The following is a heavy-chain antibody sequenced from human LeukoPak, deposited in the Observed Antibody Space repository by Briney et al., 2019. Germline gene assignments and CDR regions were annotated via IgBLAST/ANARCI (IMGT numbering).Heavy chain of an antibody. CDR2: ISYDGSNK. CDR3: AREVVPDSIVGATGMDY. Sequence: PGRSLRLSCAASGFTFSSYAMHWVRQAPGKGLEWVAVISYDGSNKYYADSVKGRFTISRDNSKNTLYLQMNSLRAEDTAVYYCAREVVPDSIVGATGMDYWGQGTLVTVSS. J-gene: IGHJ4*02. D-gene: IGHD1-26*01. CDR1: GFTFSSYA. V-gene: IGHV3-30-3*01.